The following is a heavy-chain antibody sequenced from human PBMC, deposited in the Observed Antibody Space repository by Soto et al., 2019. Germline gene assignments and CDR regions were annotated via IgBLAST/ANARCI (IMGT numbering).Heavy chain of an antibody. J-gene: IGHJ5*02. CDR3: SKGPGGALVDWFDP. Sequence: VQLLESGGGLVQPGGSLRLSCAASGFLFSGYAMTWVRQAPGKGLEWVSTVTGGGDKTYYADSVKGRFSISRDNSKNTLYRQMNSLGADAAALYYCSKGPGGALVDWFDPWGQGSLVTVSS. CDR2: VTGGGDKT. CDR1: GFLFSGYA. D-gene: IGHD2-8*02. V-gene: IGHV3-23*01.